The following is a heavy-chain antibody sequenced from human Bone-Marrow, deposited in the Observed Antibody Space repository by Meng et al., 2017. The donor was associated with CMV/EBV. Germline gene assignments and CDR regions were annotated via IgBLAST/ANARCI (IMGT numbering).Heavy chain of an antibody. CDR1: GYTFTNYD. Sequence: ASVKVSCKASGYTFTNYDINWVRQAPGQGLEWMGWINVYNGKRDYAQKFNVRVTMTTDTSTSTAYMELRSLRSDDTATYYCARERGYCSSINCFKEGMDVWGQGSTVTVSS. D-gene: IGHD2-2*01. J-gene: IGHJ6*02. CDR2: INVYNGKR. CDR3: ARERGYCSSINCFKEGMDV. V-gene: IGHV1-18*01.